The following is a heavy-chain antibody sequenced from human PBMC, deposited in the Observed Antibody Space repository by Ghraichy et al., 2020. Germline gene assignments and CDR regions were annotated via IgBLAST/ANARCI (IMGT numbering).Heavy chain of an antibody. D-gene: IGHD3-9*01. CDR2: INANGAET. J-gene: IGHJ4*02. Sequence: GGSLRLSCTASGIPFRSYGMSWVRQTPEKGLEWVSDINANGAETYYADSVKGRFTISRDYSKNTLYLQMNTLRAEDTATYFCAKILRGAGGPGYLGHYYWGQGTPVTVSS. CDR3: AKILRGAGGPGYLGHYY. CDR1: GIPFRSYG. V-gene: IGHV3-23*01.